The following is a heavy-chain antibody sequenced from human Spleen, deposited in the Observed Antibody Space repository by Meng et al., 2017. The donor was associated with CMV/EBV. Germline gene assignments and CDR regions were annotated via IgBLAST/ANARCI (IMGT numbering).Heavy chain of an antibody. CDR2: IDPADSDA. Sequence: GESLKISCRGSGYSFTTYWIAWVRQMPGKGLEWMGIIDPADSDARYSPSFQGQVTMSADKSINTAYLQWSSLKASDTAMYYCARLWGGPGYWGQGTLVTVSS. CDR3: ARLWGGPGY. V-gene: IGHV5-51*01. D-gene: IGHD3-3*01. J-gene: IGHJ4*02. CDR1: GYSFTTYW.